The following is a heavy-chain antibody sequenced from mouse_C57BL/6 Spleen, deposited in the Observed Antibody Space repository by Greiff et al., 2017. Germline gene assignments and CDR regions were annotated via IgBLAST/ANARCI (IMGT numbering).Heavy chain of an antibody. D-gene: IGHD2-3*01. CDR1: GYTFTSYW. Sequence: VQLQQPGAELVKPGASVKLSCKASGYTFTSYWMHWVKQRPGRGLEWIGRIDPTSGGTKYNEEFKSKATLTVVKSSSTAYMQLSSLTSEDSAVYYCARGGYDGPSWFAYWGQGTLVTVSS. J-gene: IGHJ3*01. V-gene: IGHV1-72*01. CDR2: IDPTSGGT. CDR3: ARGGYDGPSWFAY.